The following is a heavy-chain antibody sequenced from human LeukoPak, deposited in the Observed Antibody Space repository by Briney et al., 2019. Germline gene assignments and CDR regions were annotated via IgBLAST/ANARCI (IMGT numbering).Heavy chain of an antibody. CDR2: IYYSGST. Sequence: SETLSLTCTVSGGSISSYYWSWIRQPPGKGLEWIGYIYYSGSTNYNPSLKSRVTISVDTSKNQFSLKLSSVTAADTAVYYCASNFGIAARRGAFDIWGQGTMVTVSS. CDR3: ASNFGIAARRGAFDI. CDR1: GGSISSYY. J-gene: IGHJ3*02. D-gene: IGHD6-6*01. V-gene: IGHV4-59*01.